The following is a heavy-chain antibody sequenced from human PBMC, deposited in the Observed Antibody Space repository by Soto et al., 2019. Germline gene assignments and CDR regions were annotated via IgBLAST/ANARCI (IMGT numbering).Heavy chain of an antibody. CDR3: ARQGGNAIPYYFDS. Sequence: GESLKISCKGSGYTFSSIWIGWVRQTPGKGLEWMGIIHPANSETKYSPSFQGQVTISVDKSISTAYLHWSSLKASDTAVYYCARQGGNAIPYYFDSWVQGTLVTVSS. CDR2: IHPANSET. J-gene: IGHJ4*02. D-gene: IGHD1-1*01. CDR1: GYTFSSIW. V-gene: IGHV5-51*01.